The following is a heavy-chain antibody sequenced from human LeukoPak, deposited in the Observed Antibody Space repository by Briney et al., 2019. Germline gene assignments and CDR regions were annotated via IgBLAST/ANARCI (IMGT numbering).Heavy chain of an antibody. V-gene: IGHV3-23*01. Sequence: GGSLRLSCAASGFTFSSYSMNWVRQAPGKGLEWVSGISANGGNTYYGDSVKGRFTISRDNSKNTVYLQMHSLRAEDTAIYYCANELGWDLTHAFDIWGQGTMVTVSS. J-gene: IGHJ3*02. CDR3: ANELGWDLTHAFDI. CDR1: GFTFSSYS. D-gene: IGHD7-27*01. CDR2: ISANGGNT.